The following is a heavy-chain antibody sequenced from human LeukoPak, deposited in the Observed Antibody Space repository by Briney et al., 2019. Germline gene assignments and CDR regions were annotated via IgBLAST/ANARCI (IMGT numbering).Heavy chain of an antibody. CDR1: GFTLSSYA. J-gene: IGHJ4*02. D-gene: IGHD3-10*01. CDR2: IRGSGGST. V-gene: IGHV3-23*01. Sequence: GRSLRLSCAASGFTLSSYAMHWVRQAPGKGLEWVSAIRGSGGSTYYADSVKGRFTISRDNSKNTLYLQMNSLRAEDTSVYYCAKDRYWVMEMVRGVIRPLAYWGQGTLVTVSS. CDR3: AKDRYWVMEMVRGVIRPLAY.